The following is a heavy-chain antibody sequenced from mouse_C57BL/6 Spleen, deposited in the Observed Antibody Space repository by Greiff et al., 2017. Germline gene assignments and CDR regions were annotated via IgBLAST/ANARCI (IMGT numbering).Heavy chain of an antibody. CDR3: ATLLRYYFDY. D-gene: IGHD1-1*01. V-gene: IGHV2-2*01. CDR2: IWSGGST. CDR1: GFSLTSYG. Sequence: VKLEESGPGLVQPSQSLSITCTVSGFSLTSYGVHWVRQSPGKGLEWLGVIWSGGSTDYNAAFISRLSISKDNSKSQVFFKMNSLQADDTAIYYCATLLRYYFDYWGQGTTLTVSS. J-gene: IGHJ2*01.